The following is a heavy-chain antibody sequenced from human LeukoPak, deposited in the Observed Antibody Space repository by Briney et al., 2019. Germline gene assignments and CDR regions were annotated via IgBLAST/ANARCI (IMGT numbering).Heavy chain of an antibody. CDR3: ARHEYSGSYYGLSWFDP. J-gene: IGHJ5*02. V-gene: IGHV4-39*01. CDR1: GGSISSSGYY. D-gene: IGHD1-26*01. Sequence: PSETLSLTCTVSGGSISSSGYYWGWIRQPPGKGREWIASIYYSGSTYYNPSLKSRVTISVDTSKNQLSLKLSSLTAADTAVYYCARHEYSGSYYGLSWFDPWGQGTLVTVSS. CDR2: IYYSGST.